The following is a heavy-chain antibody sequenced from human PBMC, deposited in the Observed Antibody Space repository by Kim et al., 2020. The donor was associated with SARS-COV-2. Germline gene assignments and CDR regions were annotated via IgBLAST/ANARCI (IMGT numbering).Heavy chain of an antibody. CDR3: ALHDYYYYGMDV. CDR1: GFTFSSYG. J-gene: IGHJ6*02. V-gene: IGHV3-30*03. D-gene: IGHD4-4*01. Sequence: GGSLRLSCAASGFTFSSYGMHWVRQAPGKGLEWVAVISYDGSNKYYADSVKGRFTISRDNSKNTLYLQMNSLRAEDTAVYYCALHDYYYYGMDVWGQGTTVTVSS. CDR2: ISYDGSNK.